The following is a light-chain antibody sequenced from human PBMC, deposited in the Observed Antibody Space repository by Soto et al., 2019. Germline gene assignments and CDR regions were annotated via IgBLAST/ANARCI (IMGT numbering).Light chain of an antibody. CDR3: SSYSSSSTLV. J-gene: IGLJ1*01. Sequence: QSVLTQPASVSGSPGQSITIACTGTSSDVGGYKYVSWYQQHPGKAPKLMIYEVSNRPSGVSNRFSGSKSGNTASLTISGLQAEVEADYYCSSYSSSSTLVFGTGTKVTVL. V-gene: IGLV2-14*01. CDR2: EVS. CDR1: SSDVGGYKY.